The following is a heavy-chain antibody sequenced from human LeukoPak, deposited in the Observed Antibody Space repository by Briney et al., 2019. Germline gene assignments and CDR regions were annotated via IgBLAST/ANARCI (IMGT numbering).Heavy chain of an antibody. CDR3: VKDPFFYYGRDV. V-gene: IGHV3-64D*09. D-gene: IGHD3-3*01. Sequence: GGSLTLSCTAPGFAFETSSMHWLRQPPGRELEFVSAIHHDASGAFYAETVKGRFTISRDNSKNILYLDMSRLRAEDTAVYYCVKDPFFYYGRDVWGQGTTVTVSS. J-gene: IGHJ6*02. CDR2: IHHDASGA. CDR1: GFAFETSS.